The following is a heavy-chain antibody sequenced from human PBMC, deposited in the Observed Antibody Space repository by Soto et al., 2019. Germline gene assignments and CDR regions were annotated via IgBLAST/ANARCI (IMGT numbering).Heavy chain of an antibody. V-gene: IGHV1-8*01. CDR2: MNPNSDNT. CDR1: GYTFTSYD. CDR3: ARVCGGDCHNGMDV. J-gene: IGHJ6*02. D-gene: IGHD2-21*02. Sequence: ASVKVSCKASGYTFTSYDINWVRQATGQGLEWMGWMNPNSDNTGYAQKFQGRITMTTNTSISTAYMELSSLRYEDTAVYYCARVCGGDCHNGMDVWGQGTTVTVSS.